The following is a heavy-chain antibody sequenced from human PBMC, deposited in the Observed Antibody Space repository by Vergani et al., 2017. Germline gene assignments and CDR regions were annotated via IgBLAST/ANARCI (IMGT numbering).Heavy chain of an antibody. CDR1: GGTFSSYA. Sequence: QVHLVQSGAEVKKPGSSVKVSCKASGGTFSSYAISWVRQAPGQGLEWMGRIIPIFGTANYAQKFQGRVTITADESTSTAYMELSSLRSEDTAVYYCARETVVYSSSLWLGFDLWGRGTLVTVSS. J-gene: IGHJ2*01. V-gene: IGHV1-69*15. CDR2: IIPIFGTA. CDR3: ARETVVYSSSLWLGFDL. D-gene: IGHD6-13*01.